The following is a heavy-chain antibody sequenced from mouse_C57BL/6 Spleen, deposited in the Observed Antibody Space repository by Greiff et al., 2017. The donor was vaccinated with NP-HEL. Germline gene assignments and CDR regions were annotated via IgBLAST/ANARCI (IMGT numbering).Heavy chain of an antibody. Sequence: QVQLQQPGAELVMPGASVKLSCKASGYTFTSYWMHWVKQRPGQGLEWIGEIDPSDSYTNYNQKFKGKSTLTVDKSSSTAYMQLSSLTSEDSAVYDWARSPITTVVATDYAMDDWGKGTSVTVSS. CDR3: ARSPITTVVATDYAMDD. CDR1: GYTFTSYW. D-gene: IGHD1-1*01. CDR2: IDPSDSYT. J-gene: IGHJ4*01. V-gene: IGHV1-69*01.